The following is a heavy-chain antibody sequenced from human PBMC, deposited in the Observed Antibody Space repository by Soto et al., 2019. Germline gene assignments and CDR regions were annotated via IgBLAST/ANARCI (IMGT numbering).Heavy chain of an antibody. J-gene: IGHJ5*02. D-gene: IGHD3-3*01. Sequence: QVQLVQSGAEVKKPGSSVKVSCKASGGTFSSYAISWVRQAPGQGLEWMGGIIPIFGTANYAQKFQGRVTITADESTSTAYMELSSRRSEDTAVYYCARDVTTIFGVAPGGWFDPWGQGTLVTVSS. CDR2: IIPIFGTA. CDR1: GGTFSSYA. CDR3: ARDVTTIFGVAPGGWFDP. V-gene: IGHV1-69*01.